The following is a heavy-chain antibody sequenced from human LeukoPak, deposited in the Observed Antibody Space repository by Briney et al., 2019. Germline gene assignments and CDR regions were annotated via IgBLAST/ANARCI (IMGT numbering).Heavy chain of an antibody. CDR2: IYTSGRT. Sequence: SQTLSLTCTVSGGSISSGSYYWSWIRQPAGKGLEWIGRIYTSGRTNYNPSLKSRVTISVDTSKNQFSLKLSSVTAADTAVYYCARVTIAAAGYYYMDVWGKGTTVTVSS. D-gene: IGHD6-13*01. CDR1: GGSISSGSYY. J-gene: IGHJ6*03. CDR3: ARVTIAAAGYYYMDV. V-gene: IGHV4-61*02.